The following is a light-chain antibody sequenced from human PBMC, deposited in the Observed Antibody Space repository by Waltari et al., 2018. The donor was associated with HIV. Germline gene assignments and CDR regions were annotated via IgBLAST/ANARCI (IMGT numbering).Light chain of an antibody. V-gene: IGLV10-54*04. Sequence: QTGLTQPPSVSRALRQTDTLTCKGNSNNVGNQGAAWLQQHQDHPPKLLSYRNNNRPSGISERFSASRSGNTASLTISGLQPEDEAVYYCSAWDSDLTAWMFGGGTKLTVL. J-gene: IGLJ3*02. CDR1: SNNVGNQG. CDR3: SAWDSDLTAWM. CDR2: RNN.